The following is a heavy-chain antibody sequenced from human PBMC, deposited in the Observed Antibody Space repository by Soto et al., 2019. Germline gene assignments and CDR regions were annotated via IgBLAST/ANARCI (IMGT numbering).Heavy chain of an antibody. CDR3: ARHENGGTYPLDY. J-gene: IGHJ4*02. D-gene: IGHD1-26*01. V-gene: IGHV4-59*08. CDR1: GASITTYY. Sequence: SETLSLTCTVSGASITTYYWAWIRQPPGKGLEYIGHVYYTGSADYSPSLKSRVTMSVDTSKNQFSLKLNSVTAADTALYYCARHENGGTYPLDYWGQGTLVTVSS. CDR2: VYYTGSA.